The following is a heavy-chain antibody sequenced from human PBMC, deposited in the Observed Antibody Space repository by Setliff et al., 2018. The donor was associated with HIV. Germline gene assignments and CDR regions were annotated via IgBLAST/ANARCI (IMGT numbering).Heavy chain of an antibody. V-gene: IGHV1-69*05. CDR2: IIPMFGTG. D-gene: IGHD5-12*01. J-gene: IGHJ3*02. Sequence: SVKVSCKTSGGTFSSYGISWVRQAPGQGLEWMGGIIPMFGTGFYAQKFQGRVTITTDESRSTAYMELSSLRSEDTAVYYCARRATTGAFDIWGQGTMVTVSS. CDR3: ARRATTGAFDI. CDR1: GGTFSSYG.